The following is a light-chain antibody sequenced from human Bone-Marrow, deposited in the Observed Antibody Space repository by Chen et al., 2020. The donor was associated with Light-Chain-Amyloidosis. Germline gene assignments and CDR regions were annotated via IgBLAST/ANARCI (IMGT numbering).Light chain of an antibody. V-gene: IGLV3-25*03. CDR2: RDT. CDR3: QSADSSGTYEVI. Sequence: SSELPPPPSVSVSPGQPARITCSGDDLPTKYAYWYQQKPGQAPVLVIHRDTERPSGISERFSGSSSGTTATLTISGVQAEDEADYHCQSADSSGTYEVIFGGGTKLTVL. J-gene: IGLJ2*01. CDR1: DLPTKY.